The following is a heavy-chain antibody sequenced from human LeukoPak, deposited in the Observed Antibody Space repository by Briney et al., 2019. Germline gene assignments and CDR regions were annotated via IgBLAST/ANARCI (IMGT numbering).Heavy chain of an antibody. Sequence: GGSLRLSCAASGFTFSDYYMSRIRQAPGKGLEWVSYISSSGSTIYYADSVKGRFTISRDNAKNSLYLQMNSLRAEDTAVYYCARARPKYYFDYWGQGTLVTVSS. CDR2: ISSSGSTI. V-gene: IGHV3-11*01. CDR3: ARARPKYYFDY. J-gene: IGHJ4*02. D-gene: IGHD6-6*01. CDR1: GFTFSDYY.